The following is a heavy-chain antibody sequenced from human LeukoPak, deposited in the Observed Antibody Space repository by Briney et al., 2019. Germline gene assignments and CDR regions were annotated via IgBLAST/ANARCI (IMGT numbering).Heavy chain of an antibody. CDR2: IRTDGVTT. D-gene: IGHD4/OR15-4a*01. CDR3: ARRAGAYSHPYDY. J-gene: IGHJ4*02. V-gene: IGHV3-23*01. CDR1: GFIFSHHG. Sequence: GGSLRLSCAASGFIFSHHGMNWVRQAPGKGLEWVSGIRTDGVTTYYADSVKGRFIISRDNSKNTLYLQMNSLRAEDTAVYYCARRAGAYSHPYDYWGQGTLVTVSS.